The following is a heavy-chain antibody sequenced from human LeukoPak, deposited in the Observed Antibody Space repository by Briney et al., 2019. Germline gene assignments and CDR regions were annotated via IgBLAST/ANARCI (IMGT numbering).Heavy chain of an antibody. D-gene: IGHD5-24*01. CDR1: GFTFSSYA. CDR2: ISYDGSNK. J-gene: IGHJ4*02. CDR3: ARVRSMATNDY. V-gene: IGHV3-30*04. Sequence: GGSLRLCCAASGFTFSSYAMHWVRQAPGKGLEWVAVISYDGSNKYYADSVKGRFTISRDNSKNTLYLQMNSLRAEDTAVYYCARVRSMATNDYWGQGTLVTVSS.